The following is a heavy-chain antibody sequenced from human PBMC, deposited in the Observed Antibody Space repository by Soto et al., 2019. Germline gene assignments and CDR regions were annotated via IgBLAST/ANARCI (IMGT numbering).Heavy chain of an antibody. Sequence: GGSLTVSCAASGFTFSSYSMNWVRQAPGKGLEWVSSISSSSSYIYYADSVKGRFTISRDNAKNSLYLQMNSLRAEDTAVYYCARDQPGYSYGYGLGYWGQGP. D-gene: IGHD5-18*01. J-gene: IGHJ4*02. CDR3: ARDQPGYSYGYGLGY. CDR1: GFTFSSYS. V-gene: IGHV3-21*01. CDR2: ISSSSSYI.